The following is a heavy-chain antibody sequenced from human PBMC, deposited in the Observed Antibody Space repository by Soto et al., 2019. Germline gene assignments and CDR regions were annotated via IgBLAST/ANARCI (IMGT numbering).Heavy chain of an antibody. D-gene: IGHD2-15*01. CDR1: GYTFSSYS. CDR2: IYPDDSDT. CDR3: ARIGSTYKPFDY. Sequence: PGESLKISCEGSGYTFSSYSIGWVRQMPGKGLEWIGIIYPDDSDTRYSPSFRGQVTISVDKSISRAYLQWSSLKASDSAMYFCARIGSTYKPFDYWGRGTLVTVS. V-gene: IGHV5-51*01. J-gene: IGHJ4*02.